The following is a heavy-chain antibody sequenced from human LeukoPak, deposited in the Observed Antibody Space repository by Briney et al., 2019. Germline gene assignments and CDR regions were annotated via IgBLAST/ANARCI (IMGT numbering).Heavy chain of an antibody. CDR2: ISGSGSST. J-gene: IGHJ4*02. Sequence: PGGSLRLSCAASGFTFNSYAMSWVRQAPGRGLGWVSAISGSGSSTYYADSVKGRFTISRDNSRNTLSLQMNSLRAEDTAVYYCAKRAGYNSNYFDYWGQGTLVTVSS. CDR3: AKRAGYNSNYFDY. CDR1: GFTFNSYA. D-gene: IGHD5-24*01. V-gene: IGHV3-23*01.